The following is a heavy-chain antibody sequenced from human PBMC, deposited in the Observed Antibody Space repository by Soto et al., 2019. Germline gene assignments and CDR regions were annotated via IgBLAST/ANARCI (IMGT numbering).Heavy chain of an antibody. CDR1: GGSISSYY. J-gene: IGHJ6*02. CDR3: AISIRTYYDILTGYPWVHYYGMDV. D-gene: IGHD3-9*01. V-gene: IGHV4-59*01. Sequence: QVQLQESGPGLVKPSETLSLTCTVSGGSISSYYWSWIRQPPGKGLEWIGYIYYSGSTNYNPSLKSRVTISVDTSKNQFSLKLSSVTAADTAVYYCAISIRTYYDILTGYPWVHYYGMDVWGQGTTVTVSS. CDR2: IYYSGST.